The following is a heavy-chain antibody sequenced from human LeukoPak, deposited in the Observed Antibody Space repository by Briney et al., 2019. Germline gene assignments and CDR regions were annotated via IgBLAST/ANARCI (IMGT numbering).Heavy chain of an antibody. CDR2: IEGDGNRI. J-gene: IGHJ6*02. CDR3: ARGRSTNFLDV. CDR1: GFTLSAYW. V-gene: IGHV3-74*01. Sequence: GGSLRLSCAASGFTLSAYWMHWVRQAPGKGLMWVSRIEGDGNRITYADSVKGRFTISRDNAKNTLYLQMNSLRAEDTAVYYCARGRSTNFLDVWGQGTTVTVSS. D-gene: IGHD2-2*01.